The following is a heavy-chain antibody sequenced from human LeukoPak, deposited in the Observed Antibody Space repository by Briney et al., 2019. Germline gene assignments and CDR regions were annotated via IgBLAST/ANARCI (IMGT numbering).Heavy chain of an antibody. J-gene: IGHJ4*02. Sequence: SETLSLTCTVSGGSISSSSYYWGWISQPPGKGLEWIGSIYYSGRTYYNPSLKSRATISVDTSKNQFSLKLSSVTAADTAVYYCARREWSSRTRSHFDYWSQGTLVTVSS. D-gene: IGHD6-19*01. CDR2: IYYSGRT. CDR1: GGSISSSSYY. V-gene: IGHV4-39*01. CDR3: ARREWSSRTRSHFDY.